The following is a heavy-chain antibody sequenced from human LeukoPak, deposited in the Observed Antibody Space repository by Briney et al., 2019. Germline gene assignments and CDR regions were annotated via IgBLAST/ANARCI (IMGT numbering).Heavy chain of an antibody. CDR3: ARVRSVGGNPHAFNI. CDR1: GGSFSGYY. Sequence: PSETLSLTCAVYGGSFSGYYWSWIRQPPGKGLEWIGEINHSGSTNYNPSLKSRVTISVDTSKNQFSLKLSSVTAADTAVYYCARVRSVGGNPHAFNIWGQGTMVTVSS. J-gene: IGHJ3*02. CDR2: INHSGST. D-gene: IGHD4-23*01. V-gene: IGHV4-34*01.